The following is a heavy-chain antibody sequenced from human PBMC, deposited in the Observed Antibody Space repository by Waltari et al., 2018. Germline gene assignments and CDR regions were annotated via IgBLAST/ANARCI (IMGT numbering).Heavy chain of an antibody. V-gene: IGHV4-39*01. CDR2: IYYSGST. CDR1: GGSISSSSYY. CDR3: ARRRYDSSGYYYYYYYMDV. D-gene: IGHD3-22*01. J-gene: IGHJ6*03. Sequence: QLQLQESGPGLVKPSETLSLTCTVSGGSISSSSYYWGWIRQPPGKGLEWIGSIYYSGSTYYHPSLKSRVTISVDTSKNQFSLKLSSVTAADTAVYYCARRRYDSSGYYYYYYYMDVWGKGTTVTVSS.